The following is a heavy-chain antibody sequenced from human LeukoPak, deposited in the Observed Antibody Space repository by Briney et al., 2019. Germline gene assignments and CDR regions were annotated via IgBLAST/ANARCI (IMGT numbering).Heavy chain of an antibody. Sequence: SQTLSLTCTVSGGSISSGGYCWSWIRQHPGKGLEWIGYIYYSGSTYYNPSLKSRVTISVDTSKNQFSLKLSSVTAADTAVYYCARSQYGDYAFDIWGQGTMVTVSS. J-gene: IGHJ3*02. V-gene: IGHV4-31*03. CDR1: GGSISSGGYC. CDR2: IYYSGST. D-gene: IGHD4-17*01. CDR3: ARSQYGDYAFDI.